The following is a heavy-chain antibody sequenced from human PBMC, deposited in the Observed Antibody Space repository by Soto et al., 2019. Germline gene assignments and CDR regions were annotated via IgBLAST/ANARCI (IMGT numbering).Heavy chain of an antibody. CDR3: VRAPEQRPLDF. CDR2: ISVDGRDT. J-gene: IGHJ4*01. CDR1: GFSLSDYW. Sequence: EVQLMEFGGGLVQPGGSLRLSCAASGFSLSDYWMHWVRQVPGKGLLWVSRISVDGRDTTYADSVKGRFTISRDNAKNTLYLQMDSLRAEDTAVYYCVRAPEQRPLDFWGHGAWSPSPQ. D-gene: IGHD6-19*01. V-gene: IGHV3-74*03.